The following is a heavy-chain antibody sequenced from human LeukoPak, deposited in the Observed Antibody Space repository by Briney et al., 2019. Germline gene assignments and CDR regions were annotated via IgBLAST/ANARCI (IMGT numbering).Heavy chain of an antibody. CDR3: ARSIGYYYTMDV. D-gene: IGHD3-22*01. J-gene: IGHJ6*02. CDR1: GFSFSDYY. CDR2: ISGSGSDL. V-gene: IGHV3-11*01. Sequence: GGFLRLSCVACGFSFSDYYMSWIRQAPGRGLEWISYISGSGSDLYYADSVKGRFTISRDNANNSLYLQMNSLRAEDTAVYYCARSIGYYYTMDVWGQGTTVTVSS.